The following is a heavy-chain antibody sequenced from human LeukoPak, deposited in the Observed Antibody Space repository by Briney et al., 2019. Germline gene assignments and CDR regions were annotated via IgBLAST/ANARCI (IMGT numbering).Heavy chain of an antibody. CDR3: ARDPSYSSSWYPYFFDY. CDR1: EFTFSSYW. J-gene: IGHJ4*02. CDR2: IKQDGSEK. D-gene: IGHD6-13*01. Sequence: SLRLSCAASEFTFSSYWMSWVRQAPGKGLEWVANIKQDGSEKYYVDSVKGRFTISRDNAKKSLYLQMNSPRAEDTAVYYCARDPSYSSSWYPYFFDYWGQGTLVTVSS. V-gene: IGHV3-7*01.